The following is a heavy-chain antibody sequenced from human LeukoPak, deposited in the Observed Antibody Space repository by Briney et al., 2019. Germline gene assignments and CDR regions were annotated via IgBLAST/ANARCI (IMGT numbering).Heavy chain of an antibody. Sequence: SETLSLTCTVSGGSISSGSYYWSWIRQPAGKGLEWIGRIYTSGSTNYNPSLKSRVTISVDTSKNQFSLKLSSVTAADTAVYYCARLLRLRVPAAMGFDYWGQGTLVTVSS. V-gene: IGHV4-61*02. CDR3: ARLLRLRVPAAMGFDY. CDR1: GGSISSGSYY. CDR2: IYTSGST. D-gene: IGHD2-2*01. J-gene: IGHJ4*02.